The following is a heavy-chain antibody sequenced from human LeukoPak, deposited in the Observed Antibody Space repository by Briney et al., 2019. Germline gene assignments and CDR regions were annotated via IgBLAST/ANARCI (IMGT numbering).Heavy chain of an antibody. CDR1: GFTFDDYA. Sequence: GGSLRLSCAASGFTFDDYAMHWVRQAPGKGLEWVSGISWNSGSIGYADSVKGRFTISRDNAKNSLYLQMNSLRAEDTALYYCAKGLVMEWLGGMDVWGQGTTVTVSS. D-gene: IGHD3-3*01. CDR2: ISWNSGSI. V-gene: IGHV3-9*01. J-gene: IGHJ6*02. CDR3: AKGLVMEWLGGMDV.